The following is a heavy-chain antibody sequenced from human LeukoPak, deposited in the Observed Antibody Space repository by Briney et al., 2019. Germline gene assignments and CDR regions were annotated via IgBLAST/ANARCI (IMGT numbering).Heavy chain of an antibody. CDR3: ARALYCSGGSCYYEKDAFDI. J-gene: IGHJ3*02. Sequence: PSETLSLTCTVSGGSISSDSYYWGWVRQPPGKGLEWIGSIYYSGSTYYNPSLKSRVTISVDTSKNQFSLRLSSVTAADTAVYYCARALYCSGGSCYYEKDAFDIWGQGTMVTVSS. V-gene: IGHV4-39*01. CDR2: IYYSGST. D-gene: IGHD2-15*01. CDR1: GGSISSDSYY.